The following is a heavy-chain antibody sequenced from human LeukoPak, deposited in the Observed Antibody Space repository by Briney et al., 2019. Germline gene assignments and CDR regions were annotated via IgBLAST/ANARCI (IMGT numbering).Heavy chain of an antibody. V-gene: IGHV3-66*01. CDR3: ARDAYDSSGYSIDY. CDR1: GFTVSSKY. Sequence: GGSLRLSCAASGFTVSSKYMSWVRQAPGKGLEWVSVIYSGGSTYYADSVKGRFTISRDNAKNSLYLQMNSLRAEDTAVYYCARDAYDSSGYSIDYWGQGTLVTVSS. J-gene: IGHJ4*02. CDR2: IYSGGST. D-gene: IGHD3-22*01.